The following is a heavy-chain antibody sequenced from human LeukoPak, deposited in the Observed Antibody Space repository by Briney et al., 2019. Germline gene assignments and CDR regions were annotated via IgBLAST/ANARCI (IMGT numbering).Heavy chain of an antibody. Sequence: PSETLSLTCTVSGGSISSGGYYWSWIRQHPGKGLEWIGYSYYSGSTYYNPSLKSRVTISVDTSKNQFSLKLSSVTAADTAVYYCARLVVIEAFDIWGQGTMVTVSS. V-gene: IGHV4-31*03. CDR1: GGSISSGGYY. CDR2: SYYSGST. J-gene: IGHJ3*02. D-gene: IGHD3-22*01. CDR3: ARLVVIEAFDI.